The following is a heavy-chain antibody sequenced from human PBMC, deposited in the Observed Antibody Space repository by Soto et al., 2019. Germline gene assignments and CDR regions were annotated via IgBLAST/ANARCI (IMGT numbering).Heavy chain of an antibody. CDR1: GFTFNNAW. V-gene: IGHV3-15*01. CDR3: TTGIGQQLVPFDY. CDR2: IKSKTDGGTT. Sequence: GGSLRLSCAASGFTFNNAWMSWVRRAPGKGLEWVGRIKSKTDGGTTDYVAPVKGRFTISRDDSKNALYLQMNSLKTEDTAVYYCTTGIGQQLVPFDYWGQGTLVTVSS. D-gene: IGHD6-13*01. J-gene: IGHJ4*02.